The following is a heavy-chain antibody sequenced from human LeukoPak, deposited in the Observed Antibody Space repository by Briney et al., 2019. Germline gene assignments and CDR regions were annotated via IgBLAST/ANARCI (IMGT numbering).Heavy chain of an antibody. CDR3: ATRLAKTFYYGLDL. D-gene: IGHD5-12*01. V-gene: IGHV4-59*08. J-gene: IGHJ6*02. CDR2: TYYRGTT. Sequence: SETLSLTCSVSGGSFGSFYLNWVRQSPGKGLEWIGYTYYRGTTTYNPSLKSRVTISVDASRNQFSLRLSSVTAADTAVYYCATRLAKTFYYGLDLWGHGTTVIVSS. CDR1: GGSFGSFY.